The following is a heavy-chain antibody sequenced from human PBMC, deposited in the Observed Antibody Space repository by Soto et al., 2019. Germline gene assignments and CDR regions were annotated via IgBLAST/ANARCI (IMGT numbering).Heavy chain of an antibody. CDR3: ARTTGRHLDF. Sequence: SETLSLTCTVSYGSISVSNVFWGWVRQPPGKGLERIGNIDYSGTAYFNPSLGTRVTFPVDTSKNQFSLTLYSVTAADTAVYYCARTTGRHLDFWGQGILVTVSS. J-gene: IGHJ4*02. D-gene: IGHD4-4*01. V-gene: IGHV4-39*01. CDR1: YGSISVSNVF. CDR2: IDYSGTA.